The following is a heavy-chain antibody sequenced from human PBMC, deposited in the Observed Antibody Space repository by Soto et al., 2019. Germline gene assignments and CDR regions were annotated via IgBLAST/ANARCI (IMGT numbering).Heavy chain of an antibody. J-gene: IGHJ6*02. D-gene: IGHD1-20*01. CDR3: ARDNWSTTYYYGMDV. CDR1: GFTFSSYS. CDR2: ISSSSSYI. Sequence: GGSLRLSCAASGFTFSSYSMNWVRQAPGKGLEWVSSISSSSSYIYYADSVKGRFTISRGNAKNSLYLQMNSLRAEDTAVYYCARDNWSTTYYYGMDVWGQGTTVTVSS. V-gene: IGHV3-21*01.